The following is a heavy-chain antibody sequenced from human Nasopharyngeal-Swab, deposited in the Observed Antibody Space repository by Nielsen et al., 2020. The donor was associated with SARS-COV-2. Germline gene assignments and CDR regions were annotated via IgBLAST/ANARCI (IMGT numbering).Heavy chain of an antibody. D-gene: IGHD3-10*01. CDR2: INAGNGNT. J-gene: IGHJ6*02. CDR3: AREGGGLWFRELSSYYYGMDV. V-gene: IGHV1-3*01. Sequence: WVRQAPGQRLEWMGWINAGNGNTKYSQKFQGRVTITRDTSASTAYMELSSLRSEDTAVYYCAREGGGLWFRELSSYYYGMDVWGQGTTVTVS.